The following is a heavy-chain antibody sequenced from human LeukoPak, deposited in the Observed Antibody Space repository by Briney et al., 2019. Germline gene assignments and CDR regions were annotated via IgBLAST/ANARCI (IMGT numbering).Heavy chain of an antibody. J-gene: IGHJ6*02. V-gene: IGHV1-69*13. D-gene: IGHD6-6*01. Sequence: SVKVSCKASGGTFSSYAISWVRQAPGQGLEWMGGIIPIFGTANYAQKFQGRVAITADESTSTAYMELSSLRSEDTAVYYCARGIPRGGYIAARLLEGEPYYYYGMDVWGQGTTVTVSS. CDR3: ARGIPRGGYIAARLLEGEPYYYYGMDV. CDR1: GGTFSSYA. CDR2: IIPIFGTA.